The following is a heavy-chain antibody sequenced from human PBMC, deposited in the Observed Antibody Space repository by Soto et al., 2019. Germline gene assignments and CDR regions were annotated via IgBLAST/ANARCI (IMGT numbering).Heavy chain of an antibody. D-gene: IGHD2-15*01. V-gene: IGHV3-48*02. J-gene: IGHJ6*02. Sequence: GGSLRLSCVASGFTFSSYSMNWFGQAPGKGLEWVSYISSSSSTIYYADSVKGRFTISRDNAKNSLYLQMNSLRDEDTAVYYCARDQGDCSGGSCYSRYYYYGMDVWGQGTTVTVSS. CDR1: GFTFSSYS. CDR2: ISSSSSTI. CDR3: ARDQGDCSGGSCYSRYYYYGMDV.